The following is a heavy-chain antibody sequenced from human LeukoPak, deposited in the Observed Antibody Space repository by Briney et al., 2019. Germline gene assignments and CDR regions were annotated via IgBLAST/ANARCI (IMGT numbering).Heavy chain of an antibody. CDR2: INPHSGAT. V-gene: IGHV1-2*02. CDR3: ATSSTVTHTRDP. Sequence: ASVTLSCTASGYGFSDVYFNWVRQAPGQGLEWMGWINPHSGATNYAQRFQGRISMDASFDTAYIELSRLTSDDTAVYYCATSSTVTHTRDPWGQGTLVTVSS. CDR1: GYGFSDVY. D-gene: IGHD1-1*01. J-gene: IGHJ5*02.